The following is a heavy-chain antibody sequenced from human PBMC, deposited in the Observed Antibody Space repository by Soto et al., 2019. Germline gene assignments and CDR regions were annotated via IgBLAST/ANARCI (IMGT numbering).Heavy chain of an antibody. CDR1: GYTFTGYY. J-gene: IGHJ4*02. CDR3: AREVQWGYDILTGYYNYYYFDY. D-gene: IGHD3-9*01. V-gene: IGHV1-2*02. Sequence: ASVKVSCKASGYTFTGYYMHWVRQAPGQGLEWMGWINPNSGGTNYAQKFQGRVTMTRDTSISTAYMELSRLRSDDTAVYYCAREVQWGYDILTGYYNYYYFDYWGQGTLVTVSS. CDR2: INPNSGGT.